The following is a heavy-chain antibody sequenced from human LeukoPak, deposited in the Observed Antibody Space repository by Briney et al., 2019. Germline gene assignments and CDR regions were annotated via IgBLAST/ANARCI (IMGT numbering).Heavy chain of an antibody. CDR3: ARVVNDNWNDVPNYYYYYMDV. CDR2: IYYSGST. D-gene: IGHD1-20*01. CDR1: GGSISSYY. Sequence: PSETLSLTCTVSGGSISSYYWSWIRQPPGKGLEWIGYIYYSGSTNYNPSLKSRVTISVDTSKNQFSLKLSSVTAADTAVYYCARVVNDNWNDVPNYYYYYMDVWGKGTTVTVSS. J-gene: IGHJ6*03. V-gene: IGHV4-59*01.